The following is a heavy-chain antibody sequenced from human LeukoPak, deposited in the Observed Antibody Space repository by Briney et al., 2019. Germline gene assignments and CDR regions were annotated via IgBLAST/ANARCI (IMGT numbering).Heavy chain of an antibody. J-gene: IGHJ4*02. D-gene: IGHD6-25*01. CDR3: ARGVGSGWALGY. CDR2: TYYRSKWYN. Sequence: SQTLSLTCAISGEIVSSNTAAWNWIRQSPSRGLEWLGRTYYRSKWYNDYAVSVKSRITINPDTSNNQFSLQLKSVTPEDTAVYFCARGVGSGWALGYWGQGTLVTVSS. CDR1: GEIVSSNTAA. V-gene: IGHV6-1*01.